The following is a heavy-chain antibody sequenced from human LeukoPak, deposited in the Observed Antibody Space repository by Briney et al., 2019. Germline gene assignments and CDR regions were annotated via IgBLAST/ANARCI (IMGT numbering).Heavy chain of an antibody. J-gene: IGHJ4*02. CDR1: GFTFSSYA. V-gene: IGHV3-30*04. CDR2: ISYDGSNK. D-gene: IGHD5-24*01. CDR3: ARGAGYNYPYYFDY. Sequence: GGSLRLSCAASGFTFSSYAMHWVRQAPGKGLEWVAVISYDGSNKYYADSVKGRFTISRDNSKNTLYLQMNSLRAEDTAVYYCARGAGYNYPYYFDYWGQGTLVTVSS.